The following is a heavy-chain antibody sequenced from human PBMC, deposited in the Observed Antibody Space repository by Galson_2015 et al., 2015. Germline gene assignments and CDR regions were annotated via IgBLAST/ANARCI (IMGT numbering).Heavy chain of an antibody. CDR2: ISWNSGSI. J-gene: IGHJ4*02. CDR3: AKDSSSRFGDRTRFDY. CDR1: GFTSDDYA. D-gene: IGHD3-10*01. Sequence: SLRLSCAASGFTSDDYAMHWVRHAPGKGLEWVSGISWNSGSIGYADSVKGRFTISRDNAKNSLYLQMNSLRAEDTALYYCAKDSSSRFGDRTRFDYWGQGTLVTVSS. V-gene: IGHV3-9*02.